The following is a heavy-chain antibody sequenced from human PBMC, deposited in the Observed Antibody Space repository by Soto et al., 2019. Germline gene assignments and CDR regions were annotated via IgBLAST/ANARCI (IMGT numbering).Heavy chain of an antibody. CDR3: ARELGRFFDY. D-gene: IGHD1-1*01. CDR1: GFTFSSYA. CDR2: IAYDGRNK. V-gene: IGHV3-30*04. Sequence: QVQLVESGGGVVQPGRSLRLSCAASGFTFSSYAMHWVRQAPGKGLEWVAVIAYDGRNKYYADSVKGRFTISRDNSKNPLFLQINSLRIEDTAVYYCARELGRFFDYWGQGTLVTVSS. J-gene: IGHJ4*02.